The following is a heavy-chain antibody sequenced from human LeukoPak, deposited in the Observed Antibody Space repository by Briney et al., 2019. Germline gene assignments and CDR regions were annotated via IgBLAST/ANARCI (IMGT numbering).Heavy chain of an antibody. CDR2: IIPMLGIA. CDR1: AGAFTMYA. D-gene: IGHD1-26*01. Sequence: SVSLSFAASAGAFTMYAISWVRQAPAQGIEWMGRIIPMLGIANYAQKCQGRVTITADKSTSTAYMELSSLRSEDTAVYYCANGQWEPEAAFDIWGEGTMVTVSS. CDR3: ANGQWEPEAAFDI. J-gene: IGHJ3*02. V-gene: IGHV1-69*04.